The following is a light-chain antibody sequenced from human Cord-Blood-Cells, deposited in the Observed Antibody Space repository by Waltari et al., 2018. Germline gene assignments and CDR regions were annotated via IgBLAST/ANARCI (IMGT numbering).Light chain of an antibody. CDR2: AAS. CDR1: QSISNY. Sequence: DIQMTQSPSPLSASVGDRVTITCRTSQSISNYLNWYQQKPGKAPKLLIYAASSLQSWVPSRFSGSVSVTDFTLTISSLQPEDFATYYCQQSYSTPFTFGPGTKVDIK. J-gene: IGKJ3*01. CDR3: QQSYSTPFT. V-gene: IGKV1-39*01.